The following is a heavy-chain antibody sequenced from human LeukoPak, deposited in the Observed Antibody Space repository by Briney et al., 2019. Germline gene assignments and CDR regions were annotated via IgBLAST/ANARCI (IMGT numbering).Heavy chain of an antibody. CDR1: GFTFSSYG. D-gene: IGHD3-22*01. J-gene: IGHJ4*02. Sequence: PGRSLRLSCAASGFTFSSYGMHWVRQAPGKGLEWVAVISYDGSNKYYADSVKGRFTISRDNSKNTLYLQMNSLRAEDTAVYYCAKVPLVYDSSGYYDYWGQGTLVTVSS. V-gene: IGHV3-30*18. CDR3: AKVPLVYDSSGYYDY. CDR2: ISYDGSNK.